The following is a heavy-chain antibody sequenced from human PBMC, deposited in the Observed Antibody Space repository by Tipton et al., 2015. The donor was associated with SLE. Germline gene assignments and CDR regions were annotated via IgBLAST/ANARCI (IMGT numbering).Heavy chain of an antibody. CDR1: GGSINSYY. CDR2: IYYSGST. J-gene: IGHJ4*02. D-gene: IGHD3-16*01. CDR3: ARGPPRLVWYYFDY. V-gene: IGHV4-59*01. Sequence: LRLSCTVSGGSINSYYWSWIRQPPGKGLEWIGYIYYSGSTNYNASLKSQVTMSVDTSKNQFSLKLSSVTAADTAVYYCARGPPRLVWYYFDYWGQGTLVTVSS.